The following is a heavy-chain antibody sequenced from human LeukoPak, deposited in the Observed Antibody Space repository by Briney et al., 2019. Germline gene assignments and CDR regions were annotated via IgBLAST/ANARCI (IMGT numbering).Heavy chain of an antibody. D-gene: IGHD1-26*01. CDR1: GFTFSSYA. Sequence: GGSLRLSCAASGFTFSSYAMSWVRQAPGKGLEWVSAISGSGGSTYYADSVKGRFTISGDNTKNTLYLQVNSLRAEDTAVYYCAKDWDSGSYIDYWGQGTLVTVSS. V-gene: IGHV3-23*01. J-gene: IGHJ4*02. CDR3: AKDWDSGSYIDY. CDR2: ISGSGGST.